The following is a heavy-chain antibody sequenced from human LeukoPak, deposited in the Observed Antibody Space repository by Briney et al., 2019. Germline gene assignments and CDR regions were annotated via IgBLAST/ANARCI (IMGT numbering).Heavy chain of an antibody. J-gene: IGHJ4*02. CDR1: GFTFSSYW. Sequence: GGSLRLSCEASGFTFSSYWMSWVRQAPGKGLEWISYISSSSNTIYYADSVKGRFTISRDNAKNSLFLQMNSLRDEDTAVYYCARASFQRWLQLGGDWGQGTLVTVSS. CDR3: ARASFQRWLQLGGD. CDR2: ISSSSNTI. D-gene: IGHD5-24*01. V-gene: IGHV3-48*02.